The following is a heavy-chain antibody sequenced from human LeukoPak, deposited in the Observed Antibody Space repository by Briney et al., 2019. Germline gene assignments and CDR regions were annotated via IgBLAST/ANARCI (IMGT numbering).Heavy chain of an antibody. Sequence: PGGSLRLSCAASGFTFSSYAMSWVRQAPGKGLEWVSAISGSGGSTYYADSVRGRFTISRDNSKNTLYLQMSSLRPEDTAVYFCSKEEKVVTMTTAFDQWGLGTLVTVSS. V-gene: IGHV3-23*01. J-gene: IGHJ4*02. CDR1: GFTFSSYA. CDR2: ISGSGGST. D-gene: IGHD4-11*01. CDR3: SKEEKVVTMTTAFDQ.